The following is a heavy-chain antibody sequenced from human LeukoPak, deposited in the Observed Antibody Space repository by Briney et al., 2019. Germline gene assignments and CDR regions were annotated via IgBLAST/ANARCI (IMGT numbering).Heavy chain of an antibody. V-gene: IGHV4-4*08. CDR3: ARDKQHSYGRYFDH. D-gene: IGHD3-16*01. Sequence: SETVSLTCTVSGDFLSTYHWNWIRKPPGKGLEWIGYMQSTGNSKYNPSLTSRVNIFVDTSKNQVALILRSVTPQDTAVYYCARDKQHSYGRYFDHWGQGALVTVSS. J-gene: IGHJ4*02. CDR2: MQSTGNS. CDR1: GDFLSTYH.